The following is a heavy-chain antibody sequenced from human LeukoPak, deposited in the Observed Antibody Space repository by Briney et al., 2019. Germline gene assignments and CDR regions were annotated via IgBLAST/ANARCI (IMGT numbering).Heavy chain of an antibody. J-gene: IGHJ4*02. CDR1: GFTFSSYA. CDR2: ISGSGGST. CDR3: AKESTGSYYYDSSDYPNPYYFDY. Sequence: GGSLRLSCAASGFTFSSYAMSWVRQAPGKGLEWVSAISGSGGSTYYADSVKGRFTISRDNSKNTLYLQMNSLRAEDTAVYYCAKESTGSYYYDSSDYPNPYYFDYWGQGTLVTVSS. D-gene: IGHD3-22*01. V-gene: IGHV3-23*01.